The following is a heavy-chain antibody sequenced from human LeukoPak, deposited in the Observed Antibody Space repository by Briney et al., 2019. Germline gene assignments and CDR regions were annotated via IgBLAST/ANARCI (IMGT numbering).Heavy chain of an antibody. V-gene: IGHV3-30-3*01. CDR1: GFSLSNFQ. J-gene: IGHJ5*02. Sequence: GSLRLSCVASGFSLSNFQMYWVRQAPGKGLEWVSIISLDGSTEFYADSVKGRFTISRDTASNTMHLEMNNLRIEDTAVYYCIRGYMGWFDPWGQGSLVTVSS. D-gene: IGHD2-2*02. CDR2: ISLDGSTE. CDR3: IRGYMGWFDP.